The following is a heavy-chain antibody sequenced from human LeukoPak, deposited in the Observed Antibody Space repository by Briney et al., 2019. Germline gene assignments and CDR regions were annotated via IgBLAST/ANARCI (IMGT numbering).Heavy chain of an antibody. J-gene: IGHJ6*03. Sequence: SETLSLTCAVYGGSFSGYYWSWIRPPPGKGLEWIGEINHSGSTNYNPSLKSRVTISVDTSKNQFSLKLSSVTAADTAVYYCARVYKGGYCSGGSCPYGYYYYYYYMDVWGKGTTVTVSS. CDR3: ARVYKGGYCSGGSCPYGYYYYYYYMDV. D-gene: IGHD2-15*01. V-gene: IGHV4-34*01. CDR2: INHSGST. CDR1: GGSFSGYY.